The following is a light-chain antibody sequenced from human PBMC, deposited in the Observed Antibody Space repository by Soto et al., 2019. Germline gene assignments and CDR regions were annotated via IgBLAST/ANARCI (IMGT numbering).Light chain of an antibody. CDR3: QSYDSSLSAHNDV. CDR2: GNS. Sequence: QSVLTQPPSVSGAPGQRVTISCTGSSSNIGAGYDVHWYQQLPGTAPKLLIYGNSNRPSGVPDRFSGSKSGTSASLAITGLQAEDEADYYCQSYDSSLSAHNDVFGTGTKGTVL. CDR1: SSNIGAGYD. J-gene: IGLJ1*01. V-gene: IGLV1-40*01.